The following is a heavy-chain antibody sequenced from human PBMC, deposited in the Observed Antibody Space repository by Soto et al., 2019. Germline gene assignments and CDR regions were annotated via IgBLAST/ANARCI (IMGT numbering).Heavy chain of an antibody. CDR1: GFSLSTSGLG. J-gene: IGHJ4*02. V-gene: IGHV2-5*01. CDR2: IYWNDDK. D-gene: IGHD6-19*01. Sequence: QITLKESGPTLVRPTQTLTLTCTFSGFSLSTSGLGVGWIRQPPGKALEWLALIYWNDDKRYSPSLKARLTTTKDTAKNQGVLTMPNMDPVDTATYYCAHRPRGWYLFDYWGQGTLVTVSS. CDR3: AHRPRGWYLFDY.